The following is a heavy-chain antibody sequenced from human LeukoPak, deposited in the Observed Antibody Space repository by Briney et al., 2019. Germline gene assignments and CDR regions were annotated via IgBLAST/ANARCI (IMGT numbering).Heavy chain of an antibody. CDR1: GDSTSNFY. J-gene: IGHJ3*02. V-gene: IGHV4-59*12. CDR2: IHYSGSS. D-gene: IGHD3-22*01. Sequence: SETLSLTCTVSGDSTSNFYWTWIRQSPGKGLEWIGNIHYSGSSVYNPSLKSRGTISIDTSRRQFFLKLNSVTAADTAVYFCARVNVYYYDSSGDAFDIWGQGTMVTVSS. CDR3: ARVNVYYYDSSGDAFDI.